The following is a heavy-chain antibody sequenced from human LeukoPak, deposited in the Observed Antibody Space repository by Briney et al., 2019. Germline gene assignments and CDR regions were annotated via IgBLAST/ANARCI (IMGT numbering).Heavy chain of an antibody. CDR1: GFTFSSYE. CDR2: IRYDGNNK. V-gene: IGHV3-30*02. CDR3: ASGDYGDYAIY. Sequence: GGSLRLSCAASGFTFSSYEMNWVRQAPGKGLEWVAFIRYDGNNKYYADSVKGRFTISRDNSKNTVYLQMNSLRAEDTAVYYCASGDYGDYAIYWGQGTLVTVSS. D-gene: IGHD4-17*01. J-gene: IGHJ4*02.